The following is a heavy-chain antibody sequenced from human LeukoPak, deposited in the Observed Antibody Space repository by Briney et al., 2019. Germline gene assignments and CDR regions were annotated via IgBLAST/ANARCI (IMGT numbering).Heavy chain of an antibody. CDR2: MYYSGSP. J-gene: IGHJ4*02. CDR3: ARVQSSSWFDY. Sequence: SETLSLTCTVSGGSISRYYWSWIRQPLGKGLEWIGYMYYSGSPNYNPSLKSRVTISVDTSKNQFSLNLSSVTAADTAVYYCARVQSSSWFDYWGQGTLVTVSS. CDR1: GGSISRYY. D-gene: IGHD6-13*01. V-gene: IGHV4-59*01.